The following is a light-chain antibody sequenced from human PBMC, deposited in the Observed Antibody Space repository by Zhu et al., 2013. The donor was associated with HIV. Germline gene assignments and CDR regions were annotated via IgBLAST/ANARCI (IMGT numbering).Light chain of an antibody. V-gene: IGLV2-14*01. Sequence: SVLTQPASVSGSPGQSITISCTGTSSDVGAYNYVSWYQQHPGKAPKLIIYEVSSRPSGVSSRFAGSKSGNTASLTISGLQPENEADYYCTSYTTTDAHVFGTGTTVTVL. CDR2: EVS. CDR1: SSDVGAYNY. CDR3: TSYTTTDAHV. J-gene: IGLJ1*01.